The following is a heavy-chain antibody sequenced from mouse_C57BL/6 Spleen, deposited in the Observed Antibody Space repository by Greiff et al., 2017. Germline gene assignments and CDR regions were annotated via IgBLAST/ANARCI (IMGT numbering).Heavy chain of an antibody. Sequence: QVQLQQSGAELARPGASVKMSCKASGYTFTSYTMHWVKQRPGQGLEWIGYINPSSGYTKYNQKFKDKATLTADKSSSTAYMQLSSLTSEDSAVYYCARELGHAMDYWGQGTSVTVSS. CDR1: GYTFTSYT. V-gene: IGHV1-4*01. CDR2: INPSSGYT. D-gene: IGHD4-1*01. J-gene: IGHJ4*01. CDR3: ARELGHAMDY.